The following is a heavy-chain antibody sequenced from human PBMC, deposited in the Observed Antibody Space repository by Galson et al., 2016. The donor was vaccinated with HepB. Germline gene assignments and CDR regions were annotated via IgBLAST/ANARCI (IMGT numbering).Heavy chain of an antibody. J-gene: IGHJ4*02. V-gene: IGHV4-30-2*01. Sequence: TLSLTCVVSGGSISSGGYYWSWIRQPPGKGLEWIGDIYHSGRTNYNPSLKSRVTISVDRSKNQFSLNLSSVTAADTAVYYCARSRSIAAVAELSYYFDYWGQGTLVPVSS. CDR2: IYHSGRT. CDR3: ARSRSIAAVAELSYYFDY. CDR1: GGSISSGGYY. D-gene: IGHD6-13*01.